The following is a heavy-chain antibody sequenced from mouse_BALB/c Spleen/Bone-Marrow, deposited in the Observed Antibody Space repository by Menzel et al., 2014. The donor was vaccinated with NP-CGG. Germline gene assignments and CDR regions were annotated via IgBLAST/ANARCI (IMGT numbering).Heavy chain of an antibody. J-gene: IGHJ1*01. CDR1: GFDFSRFW. V-gene: IGHV4-1*02. CDR3: ARLSYYGNLFV. Sequence: DVMLVESGGGLVQPGGSLKLSCAAPGFDFSRFWMSWVRQAPGKGLEWIGEINPDSSTINYTPSLKDKFIISRDNAKNTLYLQMSKVRSEDSALYCCARLSYYGNLFVWGAGTTVTVSS. CDR2: INPDSSTI. D-gene: IGHD1-1*01.